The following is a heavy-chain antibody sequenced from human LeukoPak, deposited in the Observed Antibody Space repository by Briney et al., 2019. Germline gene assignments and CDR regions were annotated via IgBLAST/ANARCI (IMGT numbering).Heavy chain of an antibody. Sequence: GGSLRLSCAASGFTFNNYAMNWVRQAPGKGLEWVSAITIGATDTFYLDSVKGRFTISRDNSKNTLYLQMNSLRAEDTAVYYCVRDDDRPDNGLDYWGQGTLVTVSS. J-gene: IGHJ4*02. CDR3: VRDDDRPDNGLDY. CDR1: GFTFNNYA. D-gene: IGHD3-22*01. CDR2: ITIGATDT. V-gene: IGHV3-23*01.